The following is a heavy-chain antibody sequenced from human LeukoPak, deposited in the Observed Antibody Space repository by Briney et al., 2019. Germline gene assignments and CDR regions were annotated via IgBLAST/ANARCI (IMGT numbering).Heavy chain of an antibody. J-gene: IGHJ4*02. V-gene: IGHV3-23*01. CDR3: AKAPGSRRWWELPYFDY. Sequence: GGSLRLSCAASGFTFNNYAMTWVRQAPGKGLEWVSIISDSGGSTYYADSVKGRFTISRDNSKNTLYLQMNSLRAEDTAVYYCAKAPGSRRWWELPYFDYWGQGTLVTVSS. D-gene: IGHD4/OR15-4a*01. CDR2: ISDSGGST. CDR1: GFTFNNYA.